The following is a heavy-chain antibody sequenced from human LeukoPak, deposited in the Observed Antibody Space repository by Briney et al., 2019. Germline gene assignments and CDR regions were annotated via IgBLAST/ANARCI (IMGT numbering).Heavy chain of an antibody. Sequence: SETLSLTCTVSGGSLSSYYWSWIRQPAGKGLEWIGRIYTSGSTNYNPSLKSRVTMSVDTSKNQFSLKLSSVTAADTAVYYCARGPEYYYDSSARFDYWGQGTLVTVSS. CDR3: ARGPEYYYDSSARFDY. J-gene: IGHJ4*02. CDR1: GGSLSSYY. D-gene: IGHD3-22*01. CDR2: IYTSGST. V-gene: IGHV4-4*07.